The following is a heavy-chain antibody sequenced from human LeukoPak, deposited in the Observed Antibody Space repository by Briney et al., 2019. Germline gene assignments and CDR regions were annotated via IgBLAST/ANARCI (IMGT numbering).Heavy chain of an antibody. Sequence: PSETLSLTCAVYGGSFSGYYWSWIRQPPGKGPEWIGEINHSGSTNYNPSLKSRVTISVDTSKNQFSLKLSSVTAADTAVYYCARGKYYGSGSSKRYYYYGMDVWGQGTTVTVSS. CDR1: GGSFSGYY. J-gene: IGHJ6*02. D-gene: IGHD3-10*01. CDR2: INHSGST. V-gene: IGHV4-34*01. CDR3: ARGKYYGSGSSKRYYYYGMDV.